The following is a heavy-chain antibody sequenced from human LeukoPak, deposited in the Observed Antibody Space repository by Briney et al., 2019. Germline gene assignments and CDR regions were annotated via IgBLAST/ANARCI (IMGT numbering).Heavy chain of an antibody. CDR2: ISGSGGST. D-gene: IGHD3-22*01. V-gene: IGHV3-23*01. CDR3: ANSPDSSGPWRWFDP. J-gene: IGHJ5*02. CDR1: GFTCSSYA. Sequence: HAGGSLRLSCAASGFTCSSYAMSWVRQPPGKGLEWVSAISGSGGSTYYADSVKGRFTISRDNSKNTLYLQMNSLRAEDTAVYYCANSPDSSGPWRWFDPWGQGTLVTVSS.